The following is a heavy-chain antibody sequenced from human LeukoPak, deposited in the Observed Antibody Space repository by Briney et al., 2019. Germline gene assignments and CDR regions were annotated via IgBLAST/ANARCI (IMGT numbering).Heavy chain of an antibody. D-gene: IGHD7-27*01. CDR1: GFTFSSYE. V-gene: IGHV3-48*03. CDR3: ARDGNWGMEY. J-gene: IGHJ4*02. Sequence: PGGSLRLSCAASGFTFSSYEMNWVRRAPGKGLEWVSYISSSGSTIYYADSVKGRFTISRDNAKNSLYLQMNSLRAEDTAVYYCARDGNWGMEYWGQGTLVTVSS. CDR2: ISSSGSTI.